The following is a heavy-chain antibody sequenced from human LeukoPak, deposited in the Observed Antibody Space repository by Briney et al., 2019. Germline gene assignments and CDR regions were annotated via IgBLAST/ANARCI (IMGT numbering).Heavy chain of an antibody. V-gene: IGHV3-49*03. J-gene: IGHJ4*02. CDR1: GLTFGDYA. D-gene: IGHD1-7*01. CDR3: AKGAGTTAFFPGDY. CDR2: IRSKASGGTT. Sequence: GGSLRLSCTASGLTFGDYALSWFRQAPGEGLEWIGFIRSKASGGTTEYAASVKGRFTISRDDSISIAYLQMNSLKTEDTAVYYCAKGAGTTAFFPGDYWGQGTLVTVSS.